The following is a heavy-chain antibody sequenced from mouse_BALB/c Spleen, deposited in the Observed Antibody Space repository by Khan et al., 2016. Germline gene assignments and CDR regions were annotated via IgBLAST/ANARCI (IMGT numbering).Heavy chain of an antibody. CDR3: ARVGDGYHYAMDY. D-gene: IGHD2-3*01. J-gene: IGHJ4*01. V-gene: IGHV5-6-5*01. Sequence: EVELVESGGGLVKPGGSLKLSCAASGFTFSNYVMSWVRQNPEKRLEWVASIRSGGSTYYPDSVKGRFTIFRDYVRYILYLLMISLMSEDPARYYCARVGDGYHYAMDYWGQGTSVTVSS. CDR1: GFTFSNYV. CDR2: IRSGGST.